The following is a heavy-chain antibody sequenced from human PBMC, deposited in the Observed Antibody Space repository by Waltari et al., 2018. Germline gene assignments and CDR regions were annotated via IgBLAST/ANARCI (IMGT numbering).Heavy chain of an antibody. CDR1: GYTFTGYY. CDR2: SNPNSGGT. J-gene: IGHJ4*02. V-gene: IGHV1-2*06. Sequence: QVQLVQSGAEVKKPGASVKVSCKASGYTFTGYYMHWVRQAPGQGLEWMGRSNPNSGGTNYAQKVQGRVTMTRDTSISTAYMELSRLRSDDTAVYYCARDQGTTGDGDYWGQGTLVTVSS. CDR3: ARDQGTTGDGDY. D-gene: IGHD4-4*01.